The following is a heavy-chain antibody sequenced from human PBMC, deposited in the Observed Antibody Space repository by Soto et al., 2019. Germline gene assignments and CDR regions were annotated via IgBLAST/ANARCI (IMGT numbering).Heavy chain of an antibody. J-gene: IGHJ5*02. V-gene: IGHV1-8*02. CDR1: GYTFTSYD. CDR3: ARVPLVGDTAKNWFDP. Sequence: ASVKVSCKASGYTFTSYDINWVRQATGQGLEWMGWMNPNSGNTGYAQKFQGRVTMTRNTSISTAYMELSSLRSEDTAVYYCARVPLVGDTAKNWFDPWGQGTLVTVSS. D-gene: IGHD5-18*01. CDR2: MNPNSGNT.